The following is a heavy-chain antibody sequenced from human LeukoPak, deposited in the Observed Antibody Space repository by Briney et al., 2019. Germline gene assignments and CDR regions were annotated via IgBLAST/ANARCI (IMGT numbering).Heavy chain of an antibody. Sequence: VASVKVSCKASGYTFTSYGISWVRQAPGQGLEWMGWISAYNGNTNYAQKLQGRVTMTTDTSTSTACMELRSLRSDDTAVYYCARASPDHCSSTSCYAWPDYYYGMDVWGKGTTVTVSS. CDR2: ISAYNGNT. D-gene: IGHD2-2*01. CDR1: GYTFTSYG. V-gene: IGHV1-18*04. J-gene: IGHJ6*04. CDR3: ARASPDHCSSTSCYAWPDYYYGMDV.